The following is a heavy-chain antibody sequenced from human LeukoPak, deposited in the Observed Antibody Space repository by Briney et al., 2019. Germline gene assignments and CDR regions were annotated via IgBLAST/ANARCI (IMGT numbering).Heavy chain of an antibody. D-gene: IGHD1-26*01. CDR2: VYYSGSN. Sequence: SETLSLTCTVSGGSINGYYWSWIRQPPGKGLEWIGYVYYSGSNSYNPSLKSRVSLSVDTSKNQSSLRLTSVTAADTAVYYCARSRSGSYSYFEDWGQGTLVTVSS. CDR1: GGSINGYY. CDR3: ARSRSGSYSYFED. J-gene: IGHJ4*02. V-gene: IGHV4-59*01.